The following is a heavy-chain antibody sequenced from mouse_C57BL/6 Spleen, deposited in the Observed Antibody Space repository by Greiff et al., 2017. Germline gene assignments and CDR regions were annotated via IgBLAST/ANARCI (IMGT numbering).Heavy chain of an antibody. CDR2: IHPNSGST. CDR1: GYTFTSYW. CDR3: ARGGSNFYYAMDY. Sequence: QVQLQQPGAELVKPGASVKLSCKASGYTFTSYWMHWVKQRPGQGLEWIGMIHPNSGSTNYNEKFKSKATLTVDKSSSTAYMQLSSLTSEDSAVYYCARGGSNFYYAMDYWGQGTSVTVS. D-gene: IGHD4-1*01. V-gene: IGHV1-64*01. J-gene: IGHJ4*01.